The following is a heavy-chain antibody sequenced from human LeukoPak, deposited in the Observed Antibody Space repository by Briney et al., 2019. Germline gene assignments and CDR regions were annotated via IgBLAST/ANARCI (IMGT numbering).Heavy chain of an antibody. Sequence: PGGSLRLSCAASGLTVSSNYMSWVRQAPEQGLEWVSVLYTGGNTYYADSVKGRFTISRDNFKNTLYLQMNSLRAEDTAVYFCARVGRGDIYGYGDYWGQGTLVTVSS. CDR1: GLTVSSNY. CDR2: LYTGGNT. J-gene: IGHJ4*02. CDR3: ARVGRGDIYGYGDY. V-gene: IGHV3-66*01. D-gene: IGHD5-18*01.